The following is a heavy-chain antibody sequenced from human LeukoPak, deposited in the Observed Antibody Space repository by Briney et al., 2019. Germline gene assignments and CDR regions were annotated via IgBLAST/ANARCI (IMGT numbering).Heavy chain of an antibody. CDR3: ARVRHYYDSSGSRNWFDP. D-gene: IGHD3-22*01. CDR2: INHSGST. CDR1: GGSFSGYY. Sequence: SETLSLTCAVYGGSFSGYYWSWIRQPPGKGLEWIGEINHSGSTNYNPSLKSRVTISVDTSKNQFSLKLSPVTAADTAVYYCARVRHYYDSSGSRNWFDPWGQGTLVTVSS. J-gene: IGHJ5*02. V-gene: IGHV4-34*01.